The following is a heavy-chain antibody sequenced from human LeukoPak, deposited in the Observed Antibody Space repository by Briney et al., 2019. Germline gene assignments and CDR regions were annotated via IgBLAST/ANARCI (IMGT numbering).Heavy chain of an antibody. Sequence: ASVKVSCTASGYTFTSYAMHWVRQAPGQRLEWMGWINAGNGNTKYSQKFQGRVTITRDTSASTAYMELSSLRSEDTAVYYCARVYPYCSSTSCYEAFDYWGQGTLVTVSS. CDR1: GYTFTSYA. V-gene: IGHV1-3*01. D-gene: IGHD2-2*01. CDR2: INAGNGNT. J-gene: IGHJ4*02. CDR3: ARVYPYCSSTSCYEAFDY.